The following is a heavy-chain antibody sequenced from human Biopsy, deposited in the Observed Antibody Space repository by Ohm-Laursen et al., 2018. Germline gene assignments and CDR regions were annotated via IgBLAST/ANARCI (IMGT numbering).Heavy chain of an antibody. Sequence: SLRPSCAAFGFSVSSYDMNWVRQAPGKGLEWISYINEVSSHIYDADSVKGRITVARDNAKNSLYLQLNSLRVEDTAVYYCARDSSRRAREGGMDVWGQGTTVTVSS. D-gene: IGHD6-6*01. CDR1: GFSVSSYD. CDR3: ARDSSRRAREGGMDV. CDR2: INEVSSHI. J-gene: IGHJ6*02. V-gene: IGHV3-21*01.